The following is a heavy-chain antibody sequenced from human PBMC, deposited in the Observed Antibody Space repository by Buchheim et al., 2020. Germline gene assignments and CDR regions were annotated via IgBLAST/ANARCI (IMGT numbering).Heavy chain of an antibody. V-gene: IGHV4-39*07. D-gene: IGHD2-2*01. CDR3: ASNIVVVPAANHYYYYGMDV. J-gene: IGHJ6*02. CDR2: IYYSGST. Sequence: QLQLQESGPGLVKPSETLSLTCTVSGGSISSSSYYWGWIRQPPGKGLEWIGYIYYSGSTYYNPSLKSRVTISVDTSKNQFSLKLSSVTAADTAVYYCASNIVVVPAANHYYYYGMDVWGQGTT. CDR1: GGSISSSSYY.